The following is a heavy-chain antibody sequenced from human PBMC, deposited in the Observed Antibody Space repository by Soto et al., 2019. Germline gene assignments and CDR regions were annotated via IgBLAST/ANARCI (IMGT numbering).Heavy chain of an antibody. CDR3: ATATISRDYGDPNFDY. CDR2: FDPEDGET. V-gene: IGHV1-24*01. Sequence: GASVKVSCKVSGYTLTELSMHWVRQAPGKGLEWMGGFDPEDGETIYAQKFQGRVTMTEDTSTDTAYMELSSLRSEDTAVYYCATATISRDYGDPNFDYWGQGTLVTVSS. CDR1: GYTLTELS. J-gene: IGHJ4*02. D-gene: IGHD4-17*01.